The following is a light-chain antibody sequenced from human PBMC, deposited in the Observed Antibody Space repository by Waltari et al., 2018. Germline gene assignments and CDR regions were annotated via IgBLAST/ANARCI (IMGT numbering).Light chain of an antibody. CDR3: MQGIHLRT. V-gene: IGKV2-29*02. Sequence: IVMTQTPLSLSVTPGQPASIPCKSSQSLLHSNGKTYLHWYLQKPGQSPQLIIYEVSSRFSGVPGRVSGGGSGTDVTRKISRVEAEDVGVYYCMQGIHLRTFGQGTKVEIK. CDR2: EVS. CDR1: QSLLHSNGKTY. J-gene: IGKJ1*01.